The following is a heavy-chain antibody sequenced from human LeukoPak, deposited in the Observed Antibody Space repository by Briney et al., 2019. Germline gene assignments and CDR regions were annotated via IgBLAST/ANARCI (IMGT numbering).Heavy chain of an antibody. CDR3: GGSEDGYIDY. J-gene: IGHJ4*02. D-gene: IGHD5-24*01. V-gene: IGHV3-74*01. CDR2: IKTDGTNT. Sequence: GGSLRLSCAASGFTFTSHWMHWVRQAPGKGLEWVSRIKTDGTNTIYADFVEGRFTISRDNARNTLYLQMSSLRAGDTAVYYCGGSEDGYIDYWGQGTLVTVSS. CDR1: GFTFTSHW.